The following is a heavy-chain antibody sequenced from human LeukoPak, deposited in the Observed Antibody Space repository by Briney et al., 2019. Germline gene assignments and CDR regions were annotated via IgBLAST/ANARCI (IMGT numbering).Heavy chain of an antibody. Sequence: ASVKVSCKASGYTFTSYGISWVRQAPGQGLEWMGWISAYNGNANYAQKLQGRVTMTTDTSTSTAYMELRSLRSDDTAVYYCARVGPMIPFGGDQVDYWGQGTLVTVSS. CDR1: GYTFTSYG. D-gene: IGHD3-16*01. CDR3: ARVGPMIPFGGDQVDY. J-gene: IGHJ4*02. CDR2: ISAYNGNA. V-gene: IGHV1-18*01.